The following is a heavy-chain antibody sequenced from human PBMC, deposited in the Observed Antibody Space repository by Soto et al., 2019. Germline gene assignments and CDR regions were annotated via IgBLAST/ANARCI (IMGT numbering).Heavy chain of an antibody. D-gene: IGHD3-10*01. CDR3: ARAPGSGGWGPGSYYYGMDV. CDR1: GFTFSSYD. CDR2: IGTAGDT. V-gene: IGHV3-13*01. J-gene: IGHJ6*02. Sequence: GGSLRLSCAASGFTFSSYDMHWVRQATGKGLEWVSAIGTAGDTYYPGSVKGRFTISRENAKNSLYLQMNSLRAGDTAVYYCARAPGSGGWGPGSYYYGMDVWGQGTTVTVSS.